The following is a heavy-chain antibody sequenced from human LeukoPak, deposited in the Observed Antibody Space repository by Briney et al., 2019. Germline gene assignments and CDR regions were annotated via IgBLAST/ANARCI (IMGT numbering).Heavy chain of an antibody. CDR1: GFTFSNAW. J-gene: IGHJ4*02. V-gene: IGHV4-4*07. D-gene: IGHD6-13*01. Sequence: PGGSLRLSCAASGFTFSNAWMSWIRRPAGKGLEWIGRIYSSGSTNYNPSLKSRVTISLDTSKNQFSLKLSSVTAADTAVYYCARHEQQLASDYWGQGTLVTVSS. CDR3: ARHEQQLASDY. CDR2: IYSSGST.